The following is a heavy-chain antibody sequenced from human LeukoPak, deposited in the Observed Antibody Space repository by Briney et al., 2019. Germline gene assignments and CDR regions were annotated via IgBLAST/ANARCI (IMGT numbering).Heavy chain of an antibody. V-gene: IGHV1-8*03. Sequence: ASVKVSCKASGYTFTSYDINWVRQATGQGLERMGWMNPNSGNTGYAQKFQGRVTITRNTSISTAYMELSSLRSEDTAVYYCARAGEFIVVVPAATKGFDYWGQGTLVSVSS. CDR2: MNPNSGNT. CDR3: ARAGEFIVVVPAATKGFDY. D-gene: IGHD2-2*01. J-gene: IGHJ4*02. CDR1: GYTFTSYD.